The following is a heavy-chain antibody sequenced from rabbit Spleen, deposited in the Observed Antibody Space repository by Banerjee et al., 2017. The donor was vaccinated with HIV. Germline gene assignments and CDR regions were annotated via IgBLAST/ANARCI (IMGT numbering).Heavy chain of an antibody. J-gene: IGHJ6*01. CDR3: ARDTVSSFSSYGMDL. V-gene: IGHV1S45*01. CDR1: GFSFSNKAV. Sequence: QEQLVESGGGLVKPEGSLKLSCTASGFSFSNKAVMCWVRQAPGKGLEWISCIAGSSSGFTYSATWAKGRFTISKTSSTTVTLQMTSLTVADTATYFCARDTVSSFSSYGMDLWGPGTLVTVS. D-gene: IGHD6-1*01. CDR2: IAGSSSGFT.